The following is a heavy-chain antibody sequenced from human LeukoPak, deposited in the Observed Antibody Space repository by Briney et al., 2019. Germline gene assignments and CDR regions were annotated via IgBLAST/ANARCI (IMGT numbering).Heavy chain of an antibody. CDR2: ISGSGGST. J-gene: IGHJ4*02. Sequence: GGSLRLSCAASGFTFSSYAMTWVRQAPGKGLEWVSVISGSGGSTYYTDSVKGRFTISRDNSTNTLYLQMNSLRAEDTAVYYCAKDSQDGYSRYYFDYWGQGTLVTVSS. CDR1: GFTFSSYA. CDR3: AKDSQDGYSRYYFDY. V-gene: IGHV3-23*01. D-gene: IGHD5-24*01.